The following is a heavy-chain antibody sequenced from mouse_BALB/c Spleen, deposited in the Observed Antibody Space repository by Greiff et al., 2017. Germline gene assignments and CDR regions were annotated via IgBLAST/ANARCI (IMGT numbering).Heavy chain of an antibody. V-gene: IGHV1-9*01. D-gene: IGHD2-10*02. J-gene: IGHJ2*01. CDR1: GYTFSSYW. CDR3: ARKKYGNYGYFDY. CDR2: ILPGSGST. Sequence: VQLQQSGAELMKPGASVKISCKATGYTFSSYWIEWVKQRPGHGLEWIGEILPGSGSTNYNEKFKGKATFTADTSSNTAYMQLSSLTSEDSAVYYCARKKYGNYGYFDYWGHGTTLTVSS.